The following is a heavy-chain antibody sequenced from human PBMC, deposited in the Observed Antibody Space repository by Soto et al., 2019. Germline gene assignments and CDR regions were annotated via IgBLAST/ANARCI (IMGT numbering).Heavy chain of an antibody. CDR3: ARGLSRTYYDFWSGYYFDY. D-gene: IGHD3-3*01. CDR2: INHSGST. Sequence: ASETLSLTCAVYGGSFSGYYWSWIRQPPGKGLEWIGEINHSGSTNYNPSLKSRVTISVDTSKNQFSLKLSSVTAADTAVYYCARGLSRTYYDFWSGYYFDYWGQGTLVTVSS. V-gene: IGHV4-34*01. CDR1: GGSFSGYY. J-gene: IGHJ4*02.